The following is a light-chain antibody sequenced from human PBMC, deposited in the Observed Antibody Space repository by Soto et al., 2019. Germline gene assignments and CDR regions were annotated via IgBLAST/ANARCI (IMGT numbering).Light chain of an antibody. CDR2: AAS. V-gene: IGKV1-9*01. CDR1: QGISSY. Sequence: DIQLTQSPSFLSASVGDRVTITCRASQGISSYLAWYQQKPGKAPKLLIYAASTLQSGVPSRFSGSGSGTEFTLTISRLQPEDFATYYCQQLKSYPLTFGQGTRLEIK. CDR3: QQLKSYPLT. J-gene: IGKJ5*01.